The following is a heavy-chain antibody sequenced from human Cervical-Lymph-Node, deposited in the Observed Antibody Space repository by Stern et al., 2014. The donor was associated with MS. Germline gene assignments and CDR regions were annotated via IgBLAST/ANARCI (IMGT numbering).Heavy chain of an antibody. CDR1: GYTFTNYG. D-gene: IGHD2-2*01. CDR3: ARVPAAMHDAFDI. Sequence: VQLVESGAEVKKPGASVKVSCKASGYTFTNYGVSWVRQAPGQGLEWLGWTNGHNGKTYYAQKFQGKVPMTTDTSTSTAYMELRSLRSDDTAVYFCARVPAAMHDAFDIWGQLTMVTVSS. J-gene: IGHJ3*02. V-gene: IGHV1-18*01. CDR2: TNGHNGKT.